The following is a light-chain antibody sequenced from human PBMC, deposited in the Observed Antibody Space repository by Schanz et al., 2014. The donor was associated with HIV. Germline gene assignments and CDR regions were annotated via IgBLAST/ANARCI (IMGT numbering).Light chain of an antibody. Sequence: EIVLTQSPGTLSLSPGERATLSCRASQSVSSYLAWYQQKPGQAPRLLIYDASIRATGIPDRFSGSGSGTDFTLTISSLQSEDFAVYYCQQRSNWPPGYTFGQGTKLEIK. CDR2: DAS. CDR3: QQRSNWPPGYT. J-gene: IGKJ2*01. CDR1: QSVSSY. V-gene: IGKV3-11*01.